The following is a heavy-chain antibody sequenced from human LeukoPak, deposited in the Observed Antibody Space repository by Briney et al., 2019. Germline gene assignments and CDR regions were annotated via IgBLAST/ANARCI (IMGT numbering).Heavy chain of an antibody. D-gene: IGHD4-17*01. CDR2: ISGSGGST. Sequence: GGSLRLSCAASGFTFSSYAMTWVRQAPGKGLEWVSAISGSGGSTYYADSVKGRFTISRDNSKNTLYLQMNSLRADDTAVYYCASSPPTGITVSYFDYWGQGTLVTVSS. CDR1: GFTFSSYA. J-gene: IGHJ4*02. V-gene: IGHV3-23*01. CDR3: ASSPPTGITVSYFDY.